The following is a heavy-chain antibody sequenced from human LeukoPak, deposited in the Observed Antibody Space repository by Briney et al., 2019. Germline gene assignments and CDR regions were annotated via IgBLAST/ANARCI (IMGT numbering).Heavy chain of an antibody. CDR2: ISAYNGNT. CDR1: GYTFTTYG. CDR3: ARDHGMDG. V-gene: IGHV1-18*01. Sequence: ASVKVSCKASGYTFTTYGVTWVRQAPGQGLEWMGWISAYNGNTNFAQNLQGRVTLTTDTSTSTAYMELRSLRSDDTAVYYCARDHGMDGWGQGTTVIVSS. J-gene: IGHJ6*02.